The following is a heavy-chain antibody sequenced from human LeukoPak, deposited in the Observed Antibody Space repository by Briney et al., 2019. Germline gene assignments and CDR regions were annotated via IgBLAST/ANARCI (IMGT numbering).Heavy chain of an antibody. V-gene: IGHV4-59*01. CDR2: IYYSGST. J-gene: IGHJ3*02. CDR1: GGSISSYY. Sequence: SETLSLTCTVSGGSISSYYWSWIRQPPGKGLEWIGYIYYSGSTNYNPSLKSRVTISVDKSKSQFSLKLSSVTAADSAVNYCASGYSSSWDAFDIWGQGTMVTVSS. D-gene: IGHD6-13*01. CDR3: ASGYSSSWDAFDI.